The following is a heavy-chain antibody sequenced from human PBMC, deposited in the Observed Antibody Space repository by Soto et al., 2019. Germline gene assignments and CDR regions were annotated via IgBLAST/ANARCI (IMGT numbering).Heavy chain of an antibody. Sequence: QLQLQESGPGLVKPSETLSLICSVSGRSISEINSYWGWIRQTPGEGLEWIGTIHHTGSTYYNPSLKSRVIISLDTSKNQFSLKLSSVTAADTALYYCARPEGGYGSGYSWFDPWGQGTRVTVSS. D-gene: IGHD5-12*01. CDR1: GRSISEINSY. CDR3: ARPEGGYGSGYSWFDP. CDR2: IHHTGST. J-gene: IGHJ5*02. V-gene: IGHV4-39*01.